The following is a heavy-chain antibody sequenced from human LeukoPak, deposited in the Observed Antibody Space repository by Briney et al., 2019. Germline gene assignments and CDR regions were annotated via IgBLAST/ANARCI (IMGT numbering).Heavy chain of an antibody. J-gene: IGHJ6*03. CDR2: MNPNSGNT. Sequence: ASVKVSCKASGYTFTSYDINWVRQATGQGLEWMGWMNPNSGNTGYAQKFQGRVTMTRNTSISTAYMELSSLRSEDTAVYYCARGLRTRPRAGDYYMDVWGKGTTVTISS. V-gene: IGHV1-8*01. CDR1: GYTFTSYD. CDR3: ARGLRTRPRAGDYYMDV. D-gene: IGHD1-14*01.